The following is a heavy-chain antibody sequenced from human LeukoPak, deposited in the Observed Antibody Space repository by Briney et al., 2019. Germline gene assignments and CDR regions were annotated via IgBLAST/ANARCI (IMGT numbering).Heavy chain of an antibody. Sequence: ASVKVSCKASGYTFTGYYMHWVRQATGQGLEWMGWMNPNSGNTGYAQKFQGRVTITRNTSISTAYMELSSLRSEGTAVYYCARGRSKVGYYYYYMDVWGKGTTVTVSS. CDR1: GYTFTGYY. CDR3: ARGRSKVGYYYYYMDV. CDR2: MNPNSGNT. V-gene: IGHV1-8*03. J-gene: IGHJ6*03. D-gene: IGHD4-23*01.